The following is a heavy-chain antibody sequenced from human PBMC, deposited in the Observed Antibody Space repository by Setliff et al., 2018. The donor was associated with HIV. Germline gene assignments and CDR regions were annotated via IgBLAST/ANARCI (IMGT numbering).Heavy chain of an antibody. Sequence: ASVKVSCKASGYTFNNYGISWVRQAPGQGLEWMGWISTYNGNTNYAQKFQGRVTLTTDTSTNTAYMELRGLKSDDTAMYYCARGYDGSGHYYVYWGQGSLVTVSS. D-gene: IGHD3-22*01. CDR2: ISTYNGNT. J-gene: IGHJ4*02. CDR3: ARGYDGSGHYYVY. CDR1: GYTFNNYG. V-gene: IGHV1-18*01.